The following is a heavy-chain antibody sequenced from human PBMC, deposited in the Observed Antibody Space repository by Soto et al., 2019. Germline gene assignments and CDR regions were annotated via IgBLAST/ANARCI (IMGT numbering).Heavy chain of an antibody. V-gene: IGHV1-69*13. CDR2: IIPIFGTA. Sequence: SGKVSCKASGGTFRSYAISWVGQAPGQGLEWMGGIIPIFGTANYAQKFQGRVTITADESTSTAYMELSSLRSEDTAVYYCARGTGATTRYYFDYWGQGTLVTVSS. CDR1: GGTFRSYA. D-gene: IGHD5-12*01. J-gene: IGHJ4*02. CDR3: ARGTGATTRYYFDY.